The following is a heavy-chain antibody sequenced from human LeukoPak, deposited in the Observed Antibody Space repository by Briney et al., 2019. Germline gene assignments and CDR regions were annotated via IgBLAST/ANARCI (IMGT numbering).Heavy chain of an antibody. J-gene: IGHJ5*02. CDR3: AKASVAIPQYCNS. CDR1: GFTFGNYA. CDR2: ISGTGSST. V-gene: IGHV3-23*01. Sequence: GGSLRLSCEASGFTFGNYAMNWVRQAPGKGLEWVSTISGTGSSTYYADSAKGRFAISRDNSKDTLFLQLNSLTAADTAMYFCAKASVAIPQYCNSWGQGTLVTVSS. D-gene: IGHD2-2*02.